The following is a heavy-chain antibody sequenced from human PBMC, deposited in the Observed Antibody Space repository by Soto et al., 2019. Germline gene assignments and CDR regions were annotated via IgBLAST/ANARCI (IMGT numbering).Heavy chain of an antibody. CDR2: IYYSGST. Sequence: SETLSLTCTVSGGSISSYDWSWIRQPPGKGLEWIGYIYYSGSTNFNPSLKSRVTISVDTSKNQFSLKLSSVTAADTAVYYCGRVRTTRFYYYYGMDVWGQGTTVTVSS. J-gene: IGHJ6*02. D-gene: IGHD1-7*01. CDR1: GGSISSYD. V-gene: IGHV4-59*01. CDR3: GRVRTTRFYYYYGMDV.